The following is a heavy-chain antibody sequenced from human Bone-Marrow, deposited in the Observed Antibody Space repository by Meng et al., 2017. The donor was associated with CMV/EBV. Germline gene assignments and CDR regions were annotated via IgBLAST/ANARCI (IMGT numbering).Heavy chain of an antibody. J-gene: IGHJ6*02. Sequence: SVKVSCKASGGTFSSYAISWVRQAPGQGLEWMGGIIPIFGTANYAQKFQGRVTITTDESPSTAYMELSSLRSEDTAVYYCARDLRVIVVVPSARGGMDVGGQGTTVTVSS. CDR2: IIPIFGTA. CDR1: GGTFSSYA. V-gene: IGHV1-69*05. D-gene: IGHD2-2*01. CDR3: ARDLRVIVVVPSARGGMDV.